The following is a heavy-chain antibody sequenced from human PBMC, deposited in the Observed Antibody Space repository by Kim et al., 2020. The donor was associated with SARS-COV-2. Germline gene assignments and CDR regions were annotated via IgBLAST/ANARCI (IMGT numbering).Heavy chain of an antibody. J-gene: IGHJ2*01. V-gene: IGHV1-8*01. CDR1: GYTFTSYD. CDR3: ARLIKNTVTTSWYFDL. CDR2: MNPNSGNT. Sequence: ASVKVSCKAVGYTFTSYDTNWVRQATGQGLEWMGWMNPNSGNTGYAQKFQGRVTMTRNTSISTAYMELSSLRSEDTAVYYCARLIKNTVTTSWYFDLWGRGTLVTVSS. D-gene: IGHD4-17*01.